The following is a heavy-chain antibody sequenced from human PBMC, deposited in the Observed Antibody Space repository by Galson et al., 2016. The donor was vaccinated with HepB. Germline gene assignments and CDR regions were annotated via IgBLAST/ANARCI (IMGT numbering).Heavy chain of an antibody. CDR2: ISGSGVNA. J-gene: IGHJ4*02. D-gene: IGHD2-2*01. Sequence: SLRLSCAASGFTFSTYAMSWVRQAPGKGLEWVSAISGSGVNAHYADSVKGRFTIPRDNSKNTLYLQMNSLRAEDTAIYYCAGVPSGKRLDYWGQGTLVTVSS. V-gene: IGHV3-23*01. CDR1: GFTFSTYA. CDR3: AGVPSGKRLDY.